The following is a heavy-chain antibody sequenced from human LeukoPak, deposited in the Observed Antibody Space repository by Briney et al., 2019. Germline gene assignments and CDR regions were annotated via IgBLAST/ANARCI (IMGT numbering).Heavy chain of an antibody. J-gene: IGHJ4*02. CDR2: ISGSGHDT. Sequence: GGSLRLSCEASGFTFSDSYMSWVRQAPGKGLEWLTYISGSGHDTSYADSVKGRYTVSRDNAKNSLFLQMNSLRAEDTAVYYCARSARVYDHWGQGTLVTVSS. D-gene: IGHD5/OR15-5a*01. V-gene: IGHV3-11*04. CDR3: ARSARVYDH. CDR1: GFTFSDSY.